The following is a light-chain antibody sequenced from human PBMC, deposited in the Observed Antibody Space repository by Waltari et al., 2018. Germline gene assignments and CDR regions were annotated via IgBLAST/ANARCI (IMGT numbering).Light chain of an antibody. Sequence: QSVLTQAPSVSGAPGQTVTHSCTGGDSHIASFGVHRHQHLPGRVPKLLIYQNTNRPSGVPDRFSGSKSGTSASLAIEGLQPEDEGDYYCQSYDNSLRGSVLFGGGTKVTV. CDR2: QNT. CDR1: DSHIASFG. J-gene: IGLJ3*02. V-gene: IGLV1-40*01. CDR3: QSYDNSLRGSVL.